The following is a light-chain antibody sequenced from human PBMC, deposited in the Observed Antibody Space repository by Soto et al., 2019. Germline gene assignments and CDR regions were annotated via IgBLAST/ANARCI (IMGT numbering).Light chain of an antibody. CDR3: KSYAGSNTYV. CDR2: EVV. Sequence: QSVLTQPPSASGSPGQSVTMSCTGTKSDIGVYDFVSWYQHHPGKAPRLIIYEVVQRPSGVPDRFSGSKSGNTASLTVSGLQAADEADYFCKSYAGSNTYVFGSGTKGTVL. J-gene: IGLJ1*01. CDR1: KSDIGVYDF. V-gene: IGLV2-8*01.